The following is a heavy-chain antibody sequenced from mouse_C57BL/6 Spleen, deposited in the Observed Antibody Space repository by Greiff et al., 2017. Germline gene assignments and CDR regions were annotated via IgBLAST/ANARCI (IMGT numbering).Heavy chain of an antibody. V-gene: IGHV3-6*01. J-gene: IGHJ3*01. D-gene: IGHD2-4*01. Sequence: EVQLQQSGPGLVKPSQSLSLTCSVTGYSITSGYYWNWIRQFPGNKLEWMGYISYDGSNNYNPSLKNRISITRDTSKNQFFLKLNSVTTEDTATYYGARGGPAYDYDGAWFAYWGQGTLVTVSA. CDR1: GYSITSGYY. CDR3: ARGGPAYDYDGAWFAY. CDR2: ISYDGSN.